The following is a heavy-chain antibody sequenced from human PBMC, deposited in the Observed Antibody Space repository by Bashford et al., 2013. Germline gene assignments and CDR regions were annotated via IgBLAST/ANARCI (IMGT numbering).Heavy chain of an antibody. D-gene: IGHD3-16*01. CDR3: ARGDVGEGLGNLDY. CDR1: GFSSSYF. Sequence: ASVKVSCKASGFSSSYFVHWVRQAPGQGLEWVGWINPERGGTKFAQKFQGRVTMTRDTSINTVYLELTSLRPNDTAVYFCARGDVGEGLGNLDYVGPGSLVTVS. V-gene: IGHV1-2*02. CDR2: INPERGGT. J-gene: IGHJ4*03.